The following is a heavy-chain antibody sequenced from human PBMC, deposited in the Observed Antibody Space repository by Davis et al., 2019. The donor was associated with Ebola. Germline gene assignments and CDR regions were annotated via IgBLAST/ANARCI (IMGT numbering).Heavy chain of an antibody. V-gene: IGHV4-61*01. CDR1: GGSVSSGSYY. J-gene: IGHJ3*02. Sequence: SETLSLTCTVSGGSVSSGSYYWTWIRQPPEKGLEWVGYIYYSGSTNYNPSLKSRVTISVDTSKNQFSLKLSSVTAADTAVYYCARAPCLVPEVEEAFDIWGQGTMVTVSS. D-gene: IGHD3-9*01. CDR2: IYYSGST. CDR3: ARAPCLVPEVEEAFDI.